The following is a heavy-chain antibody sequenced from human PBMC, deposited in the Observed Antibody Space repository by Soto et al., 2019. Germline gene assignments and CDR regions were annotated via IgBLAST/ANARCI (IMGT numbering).Heavy chain of an antibody. CDR1: GFTFSSYS. V-gene: IGHV3-48*02. D-gene: IGHD3-22*01. CDR2: ISSSSSTI. J-gene: IGHJ6*02. Sequence: EVQLVESGGGLVQPGGSLRLSCAASGFTFSSYSMNWVRQAPGKGLEWVSYISSSSSTIYYADSVKGRFTISRDNAKNSPYLQMHSLRDEDTAVYYCARDHGPAYDSSGYPPYGMDVWGQGTTVTVSS. CDR3: ARDHGPAYDSSGYPPYGMDV.